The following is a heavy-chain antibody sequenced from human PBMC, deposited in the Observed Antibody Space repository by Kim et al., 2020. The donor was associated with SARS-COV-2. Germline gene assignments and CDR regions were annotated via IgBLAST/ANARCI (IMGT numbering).Heavy chain of an antibody. J-gene: IGHJ5*02. V-gene: IGHV4-59*01. D-gene: IGHD1-7*01. Sequence: SETLSLTCTVSGGSISPYYWGWIRQPPGKGLESIGYIYYSGSVRYNPSLKSRVTISVDTSKNQFFLKLNSVTAADTAVYYCARAGHLNWNYATWFDPWGQGTLVTVSS. CDR3: ARAGHLNWNYATWFDP. CDR2: IYYSGSV. CDR1: GGSISPYY.